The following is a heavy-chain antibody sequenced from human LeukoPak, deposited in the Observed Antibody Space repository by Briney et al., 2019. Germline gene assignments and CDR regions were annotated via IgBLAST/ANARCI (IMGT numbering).Heavy chain of an antibody. Sequence: ASVKVSCKASEYTFTSYAMNWVRQAPGQGLEWMGWISAYNGNTNYAQKLQGRVTMTTDTSTSTAYMELRSLRPDDTAVYYCARAEGILWFGESGYWGQGTLVTVSS. V-gene: IGHV1-18*01. CDR2: ISAYNGNT. J-gene: IGHJ4*02. D-gene: IGHD3-10*01. CDR1: EYTFTSYA. CDR3: ARAEGILWFGESGY.